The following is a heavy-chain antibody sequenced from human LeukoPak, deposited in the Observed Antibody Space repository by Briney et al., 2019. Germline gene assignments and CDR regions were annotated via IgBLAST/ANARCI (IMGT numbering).Heavy chain of an antibody. J-gene: IGHJ4*02. CDR2: IKQDGSEK. D-gene: IGHD4-17*01. V-gene: IGHV3-7*01. Sequence: GGSLRLSCAASGFTFSSYWMSWVRQAPGKGLEWVANIKQDGSEKYYVDSVKGRFTISRDNAKNSLYLQMNSLRAEDTAVYYCARVSPAYEVYGDYTHYYFDYWGQGTLVTVSS. CDR3: ARVSPAYEVYGDYTHYYFDY. CDR1: GFTFSSYW.